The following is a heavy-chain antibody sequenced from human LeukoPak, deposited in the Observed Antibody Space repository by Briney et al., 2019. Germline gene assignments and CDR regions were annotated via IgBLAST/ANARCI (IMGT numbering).Heavy chain of an antibody. Sequence: SETLSLTCTVSGGSISSYYWSWIRQPPGKGLEWIGYIYYSGSTNYSPSLKSRVTISVDTSKNQFSLNLSSVTAADTAVYYCASMEESSGYFDYWGQGTLVTVSS. V-gene: IGHV4-59*01. CDR2: IYYSGST. J-gene: IGHJ4*02. D-gene: IGHD3-16*01. CDR1: GGSISSYY. CDR3: ASMEESSGYFDY.